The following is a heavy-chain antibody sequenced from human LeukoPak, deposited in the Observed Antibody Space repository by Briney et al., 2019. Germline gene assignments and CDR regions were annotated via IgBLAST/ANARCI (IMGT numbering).Heavy chain of an antibody. CDR3: AIYPYSSSSVFDY. CDR1: GGTFSSYA. J-gene: IGHJ4*02. V-gene: IGHV1-69*05. Sequence: GASVKVSCKASGGTFSSYAISWVRQAPGQGLEWMGGIIPIFGTANYAQKFQGRVTITTDESTSTAYMELSSLRSEDTAVYYCAIYPYSSSSVFDYWGQGTLVTVSS. D-gene: IGHD6-6*01. CDR2: IIPIFGTA.